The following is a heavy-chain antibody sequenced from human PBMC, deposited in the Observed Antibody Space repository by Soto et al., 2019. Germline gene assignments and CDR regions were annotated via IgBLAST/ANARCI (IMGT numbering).Heavy chain of an antibody. J-gene: IGHJ4*02. CDR1: GYTFTGHY. CDR3: GRGRSGQIVVFY. CDR2: IGPESGAT. Sequence: GASVKVCCKASGYTFTGHYIHWVRQAPEQGPEWMGEIGPESGATRYAQKFQGRVTMTRDTSITTVYMELKNLSPDDTAVYYCGRGRSGQIVVFYWRQGTPVTVSS. D-gene: IGHD1-26*01. V-gene: IGHV1-2*02.